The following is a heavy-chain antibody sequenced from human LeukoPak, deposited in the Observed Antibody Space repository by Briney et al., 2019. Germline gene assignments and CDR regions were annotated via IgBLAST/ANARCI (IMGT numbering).Heavy chain of an antibody. D-gene: IGHD3-9*01. CDR3: ARSHNDVLTGYPYYFDY. CDR2: IDYSGGT. Sequence: SETLSLTCTVSGGSVSRYSWGWIRQPLGKGLEWIGYIDYSGGTRYNPSLKSRLTISVDTSKNQFSLRLTSVTPADTAVYFCARSHNDVLTGYPYYFDYWGQGTLVTVSS. CDR1: GGSVSRYS. V-gene: IGHV4-59*02. J-gene: IGHJ4*02.